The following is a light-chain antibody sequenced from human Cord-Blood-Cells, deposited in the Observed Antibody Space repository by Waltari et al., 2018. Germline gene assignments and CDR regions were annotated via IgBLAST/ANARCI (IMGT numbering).Light chain of an antibody. CDR1: SSDVGGYNY. V-gene: IGLV2-8*01. J-gene: IGLJ1*01. Sequence: QSALTQPPSASGSPGQSVTISCTGTSSDVGGYNYVSWYQQHPGKAPKLMIYEVSKGPSGVPDRFSGSKSGNTASLTVSGLQAEDEADYYCSSYAGGYVFGTGTKVTVL. CDR3: SSYAGGYV. CDR2: EVS.